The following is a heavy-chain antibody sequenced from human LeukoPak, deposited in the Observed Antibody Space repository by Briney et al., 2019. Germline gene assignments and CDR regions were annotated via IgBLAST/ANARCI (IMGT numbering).Heavy chain of an antibody. CDR2: IYYSGST. V-gene: IGHV4-59*01. CDR3: ARVTGYVIEDYFDY. D-gene: IGHD3-22*01. J-gene: IGHJ4*02. CDR1: GGSISSYY. Sequence: SETLSLTCTVSGGSISSYYWSWIRQPPGKGLEWIGYIYYSGSTNYNPSLKSRVTISVDTSKNQFSLKLSSVTAADTAMYYCARVTGYVIEDYFDYWGQETLVTVSS.